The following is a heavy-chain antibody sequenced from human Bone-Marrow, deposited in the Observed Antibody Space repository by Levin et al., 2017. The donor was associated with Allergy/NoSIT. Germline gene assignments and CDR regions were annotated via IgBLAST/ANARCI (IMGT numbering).Heavy chain of an antibody. CDR2: IKSKTDGGTT. CDR3: TNLTMIIGNRDY. V-gene: IGHV3-15*07. Sequence: KAGGSLRLSCAASGFTFSKAWMNWVRQAPGKGLEWVGRIKSKTDGGTTDYAAPVKGRLTISRDDSKNTLYLQMNSLKTEDTAVYYCTNLTMIIGNRDYWGQGTLVTVSS. CDR1: GFTFSKAW. J-gene: IGHJ4*02. D-gene: IGHD3-22*01.